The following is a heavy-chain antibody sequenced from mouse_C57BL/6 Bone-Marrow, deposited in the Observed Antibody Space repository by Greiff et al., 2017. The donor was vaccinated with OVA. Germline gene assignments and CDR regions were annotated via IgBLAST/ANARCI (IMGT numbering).Heavy chain of an antibody. CDR2: ISSGGSYT. CDR1: GFTFSSYG. V-gene: IGHV5-6*01. J-gene: IGHJ3*01. Sequence: EVKLVESGGDLVKPGGSLKLSCAASGFTFSSYGMSWVRQTPDKRLEWVATISSGGSYTYYPDSVKGRFTISSDNAKNTLYLQMSSLKSEDTAMYYCARQAITTVVAPFAYWGQGTLVTVSA. CDR3: ARQAITTVVAPFAY. D-gene: IGHD1-1*01.